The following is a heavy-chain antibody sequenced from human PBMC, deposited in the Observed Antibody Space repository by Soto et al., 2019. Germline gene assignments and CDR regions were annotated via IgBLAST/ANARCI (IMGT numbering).Heavy chain of an antibody. CDR2: ISSSSSYI. Sequence: PGGSLRLSCAASGFTFSSYSMNWGRQAPGKGLEWVSSISSSSSYIYYADSVKGRFTISRDNAKNSLYLQMNSLRAEDTAVYYCARDYCSGGSCFDYWGQGTLVTVSS. CDR3: ARDYCSGGSCFDY. D-gene: IGHD2-15*01. V-gene: IGHV3-21*01. CDR1: GFTFSSYS. J-gene: IGHJ4*02.